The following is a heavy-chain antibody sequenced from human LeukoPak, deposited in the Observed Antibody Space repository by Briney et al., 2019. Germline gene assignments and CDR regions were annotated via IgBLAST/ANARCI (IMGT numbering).Heavy chain of an antibody. CDR1: GLTFSDYY. CDR3: ARVAQLDYFDY. V-gene: IGHV3-11*04. CDR2: ISSSGSTI. J-gene: IGHJ4*02. Sequence: GGSLRLSCAASGLTFSDYYMSWIRQAPGKGLEWVSYISSSGSTIYYADSVKGRFTISRDNAKNSLYLQMNSLRAEDTAVYYCARVAQLDYFDYWGQGTLVTVSS. D-gene: IGHD6-13*01.